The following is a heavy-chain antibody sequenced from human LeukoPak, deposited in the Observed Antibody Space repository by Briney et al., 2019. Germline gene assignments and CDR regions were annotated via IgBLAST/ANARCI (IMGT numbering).Heavy chain of an antibody. CDR2: MNLNGGNT. CDR1: GYTFTSYD. CDR3: ARDFNVGSPCCYAGVCYYYYYMDV. Sequence: SVKVSCKASGYTFTSYDINWVRQATGQGLEWMGWMNLNGGNTGYAQKCQGRVNMTRNTTISTAYMELSSLRTEDTDVYCCARDFNVGSPCCYAGVCYYYYYMDVWGKGTTVTVSS. V-gene: IGHV1-8*01. J-gene: IGHJ6*03. D-gene: IGHD2-2*01.